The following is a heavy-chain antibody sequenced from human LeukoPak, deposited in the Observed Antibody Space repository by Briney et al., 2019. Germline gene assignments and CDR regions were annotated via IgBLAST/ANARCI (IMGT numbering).Heavy chain of an antibody. CDR2: INPTGGST. CDR3: ARSSTAVAGTPAGAFDI. D-gene: IGHD6-19*01. J-gene: IGHJ3*02. Sequence: ASVKVSCKASGYTFTGYYMHWVRQAPGQGLEWMGLINPTGGSTGYAQKFQGRVTITADKSTSTAYMELSSLGSEDTAVYYCARSSTAVAGTPAGAFDIWGQGTMVTVSS. V-gene: IGHV1-46*01. CDR1: GYTFTGYY.